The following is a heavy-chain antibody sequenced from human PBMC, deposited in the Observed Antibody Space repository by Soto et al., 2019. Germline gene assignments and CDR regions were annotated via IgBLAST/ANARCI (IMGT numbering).Heavy chain of an antibody. V-gene: IGHV1-18*01. D-gene: IGHD3-22*01. CDR1: GYSYTIYG. CDR2: ISAYNGNT. CDR3: ATSPGYYDSSGYFDP. J-gene: IGHJ5*02. Sequence: GASVKVSCNASGYSYTIYGISWVRQAHGQGLEWMGWISAYNGNTNYAQKLQGRVTMTTDTSTSTAYMELRSLRSDDTAVYYCATSPGYYDSSGYFDPWGQGTPVTVSS.